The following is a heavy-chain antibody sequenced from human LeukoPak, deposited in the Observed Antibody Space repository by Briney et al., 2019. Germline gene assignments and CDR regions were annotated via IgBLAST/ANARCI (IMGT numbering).Heavy chain of an antibody. V-gene: IGHV1-2*06. CDR2: INPNSGGT. D-gene: IGHD3-10*01. J-gene: IGHJ6*02. CDR1: GYTFTGYY. Sequence: ASVKVSCKTFGYTFTGYYIHWVRQAPGQGLEWMGRINPNSGGTNYAQKFQGRVTMTRDTSISTAYMELSRLRSDETAAYYCARAALWFGELLDGMDVWGQGTTVTVSS. CDR3: ARAALWFGELLDGMDV.